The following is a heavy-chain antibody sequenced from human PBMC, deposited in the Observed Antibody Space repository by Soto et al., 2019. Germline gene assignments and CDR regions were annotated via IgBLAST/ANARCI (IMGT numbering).Heavy chain of an antibody. CDR3: AAPRDEYGSGVSWFTYGMDI. V-gene: IGHV3-23*01. CDR2: LDGAGGST. Sequence: LRLSCLASGFTFSDYAMTWVRHVPGRGLEWVASLDGAGGSTYYADSVRGRFTISRDNSQNTLFLQMKRLTVDDTAIYYCAAPRDEYGSGVSWFTYGMDIWGQGTTVTVS. D-gene: IGHD3-10*01. J-gene: IGHJ6*02. CDR1: GFTFSDYA.